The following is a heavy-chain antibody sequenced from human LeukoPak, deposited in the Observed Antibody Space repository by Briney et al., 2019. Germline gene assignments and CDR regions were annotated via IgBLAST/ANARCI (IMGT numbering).Heavy chain of an antibody. CDR2: INWNSDSI. CDR3: ARARGLGYGDDVRWFDP. D-gene: IGHD4-17*01. J-gene: IGHJ5*02. CDR1: GFTFDDYA. V-gene: IGHV3-9*01. Sequence: RAGGSLRLSCAVSGFTFDDYAMHWVRQVPGKGLEWVSGINWNSDSIGYANSVKGRFTTSRDNAKNSLYLQMNSLRAEDTAVYYCARARGLGYGDDVRWFDPWGQGTLVTVSS.